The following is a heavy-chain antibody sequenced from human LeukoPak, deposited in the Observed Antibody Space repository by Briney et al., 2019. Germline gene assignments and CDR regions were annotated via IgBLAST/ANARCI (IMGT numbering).Heavy chain of an antibody. CDR2: IYPGDSDT. D-gene: IGHD1-26*01. CDR3: ATGPGVGYSGSYFVY. Sequence: GESLKISCKGSGYSFTSYWIGWVRQMPGKGLEWMGIIYPGDSDTRYSPSLQGQVTISADKSISPAYLQWSSLKGSDTAMYYGATGPGVGYSGSYFVYWGQGTLVTVSS. J-gene: IGHJ4*02. V-gene: IGHV5-51*01. CDR1: GYSFTSYW.